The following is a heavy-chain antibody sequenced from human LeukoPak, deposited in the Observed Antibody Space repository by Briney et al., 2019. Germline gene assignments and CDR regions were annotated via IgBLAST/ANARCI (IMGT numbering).Heavy chain of an antibody. Sequence: GGSLRLSCATSGFNFDRYTIHWVRQAPGKGLEWVSLAGWAGGTTFYSDSVRGRFTISRDNAKNSLYLQMNSLRAEDTAVYYCARARSSIAAYDYWGQGTLVTVSS. CDR1: GFNFDRYT. V-gene: IGHV3-43*01. D-gene: IGHD6-6*01. CDR3: ARARSSIAAYDY. CDR2: AGWAGGTT. J-gene: IGHJ4*02.